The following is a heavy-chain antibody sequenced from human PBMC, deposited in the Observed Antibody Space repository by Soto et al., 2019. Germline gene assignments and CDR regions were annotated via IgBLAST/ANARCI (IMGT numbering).Heavy chain of an antibody. D-gene: IGHD3-3*01. Sequence: ASVKVSCKASGYTFTSYDINWVRQATGQGLEWMGWMNPDSGNTGYAQKFQGRVTMTRNTSISTAYMELSSLRSEDTAVYYCAARYYDFWSGYYPSYYYGMDVWGQGTTVTVSS. CDR1: GYTFTSYD. V-gene: IGHV1-8*01. J-gene: IGHJ6*02. CDR2: MNPDSGNT. CDR3: AARYYDFWSGYYPSYYYGMDV.